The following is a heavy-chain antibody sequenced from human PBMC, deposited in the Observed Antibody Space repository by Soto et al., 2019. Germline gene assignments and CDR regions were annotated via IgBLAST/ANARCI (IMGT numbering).Heavy chain of an antibody. CDR2: INPSNEVK. CDR3: TRGGCGDSPTDY. V-gene: IGHV1-2*02. Sequence: ASVQVSCKTSGYTFSAYYVHWARRAPGRGFQWLGWINPSNEVKTFSEFFQGRITMTRDTSTNTVHMELNRLTSDDTAVYYFTRGGCGDSPTDYWG. D-gene: IGHD2-21*01. CDR1: GYTFSAYY. J-gene: IGHJ4*01.